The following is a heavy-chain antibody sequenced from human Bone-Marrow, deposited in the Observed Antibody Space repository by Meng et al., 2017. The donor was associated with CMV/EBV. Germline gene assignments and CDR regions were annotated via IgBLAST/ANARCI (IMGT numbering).Heavy chain of an antibody. D-gene: IGHD3-3*01. V-gene: IGHV1-2*02. CDR3: ARVWGFWSGYYRPAVYFAY. Sequence: ASVKVSCKASGYTFTGYYMHWVRQAPGQGLEWMGWINPNSGGTNYAQKFQGRVTMTRDTSISTAYMELSRLRSDDTAVYYCARVWGFWSGYYRPAVYFAYWGQGTLVTVDS. J-gene: IGHJ4*02. CDR1: GYTFTGYY. CDR2: INPNSGGT.